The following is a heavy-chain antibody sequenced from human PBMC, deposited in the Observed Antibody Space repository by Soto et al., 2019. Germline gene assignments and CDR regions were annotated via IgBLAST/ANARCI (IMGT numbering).Heavy chain of an antibody. J-gene: IGHJ3*02. V-gene: IGHV3-23*01. Sequence: GVLRLSCAASGFTFSSYAMSWVRQAPGKGLEWVSAISGSGGSTYYADSVKGRFTISRDNSKNTLYLQMNSLRAEDTAVYYCAKDQFPLYYYDSSGYYRVDAFDIWGQGTMVTVSS. CDR3: AKDQFPLYYYDSSGYYRVDAFDI. D-gene: IGHD3-22*01. CDR2: ISGSGGST. CDR1: GFTFSSYA.